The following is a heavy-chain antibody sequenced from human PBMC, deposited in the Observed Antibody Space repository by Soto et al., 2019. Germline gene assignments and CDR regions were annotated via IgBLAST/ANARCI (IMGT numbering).Heavy chain of an antibody. CDR3: ARRLPTYYYDSSGYYFDY. J-gene: IGHJ4*02. CDR2: INHSGST. CDR1: GGSFSGYY. V-gene: IGHV4-34*01. D-gene: IGHD3-22*01. Sequence: QVQLQQWGAGLLKPSETLSLTCAVYGGSFSGYYWSWIRQPPGKGLEWIGEINHSGSTKYNPSLKSRVTISVDTSKNQFSLKLSSVTAADTAVYYCARRLPTYYYDSSGYYFDYWGQGTLVTVSS.